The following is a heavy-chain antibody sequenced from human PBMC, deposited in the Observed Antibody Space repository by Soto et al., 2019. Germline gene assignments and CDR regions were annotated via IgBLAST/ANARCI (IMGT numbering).Heavy chain of an antibody. J-gene: IGHJ5*01. CDR1: GGSIGNYY. V-gene: IGHV4-59*01. CDR2: IFSSGTT. D-gene: IGHD1-1*01. Sequence: QVQLQESGPGLVKPSETLSLTCTVSGGSIGNYYWSWIRQPPGKGLEWIGYIFSSGTTNYNPSLKSRVTISVDTSNNQCSLKVTSVTAADTAVYYCARGHLSQLVTAPFGPWGRGALVTVSS. CDR3: ARGHLSQLVTAPFGP.